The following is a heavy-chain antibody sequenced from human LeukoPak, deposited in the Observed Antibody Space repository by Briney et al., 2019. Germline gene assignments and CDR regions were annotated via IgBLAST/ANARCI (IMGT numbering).Heavy chain of an antibody. CDR1: GDSINAYY. D-gene: IGHD6-13*01. J-gene: IGHJ5*02. Sequence: PSETLSLTCTVFGDSINAYYWGWIRQPPGKGLEWIGYIYFSGTTKYNPSLESRVTISVDTSKNQFSLKLSSVTAADTAGYYCARRRAEGGSNGHYNWFDPWGQGILVTVSS. CDR2: IYFSGTT. V-gene: IGHV4-59*08. CDR3: ARRRAEGGSNGHYNWFDP.